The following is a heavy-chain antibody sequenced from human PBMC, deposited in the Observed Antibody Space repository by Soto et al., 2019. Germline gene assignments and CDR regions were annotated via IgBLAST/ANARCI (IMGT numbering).Heavy chain of an antibody. CDR3: ARGIQLWLSPPDY. Sequence: SETLSLTCTVSGGSISSGDYYWSWIRQPPGKGLEWIGYIYYSGSTYYNPSLKSRVTISVDTSKNQSSLKLSSVTAADTAVYYCARGIQLWLSPPDYWGQGTLVTVSS. V-gene: IGHV4-30-4*01. J-gene: IGHJ4*02. D-gene: IGHD5-18*01. CDR1: GGSISSGDYY. CDR2: IYYSGST.